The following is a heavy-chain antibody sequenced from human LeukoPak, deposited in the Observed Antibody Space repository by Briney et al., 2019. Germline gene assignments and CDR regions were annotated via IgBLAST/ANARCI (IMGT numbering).Heavy chain of an antibody. CDR3: AKDWRPYYYDSSGYAGPLDY. CDR1: GFTFSSYG. D-gene: IGHD3-22*01. J-gene: IGHJ4*02. CDR2: ISYDGSNK. V-gene: IGHV3-30*18. Sequence: GGSLRLSCAASGFTFSSYGMHWVRQSPGKGLEWVAVISYDGSNKYYADSVKGRFTISRDNSKNTLYLQMNSLRAEDRAVYYCAKDWRPYYYDSSGYAGPLDYWGQGTLVTVSS.